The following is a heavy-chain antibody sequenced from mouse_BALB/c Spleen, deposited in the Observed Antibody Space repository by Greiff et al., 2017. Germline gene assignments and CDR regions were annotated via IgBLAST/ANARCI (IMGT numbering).Heavy chain of an antibody. J-gene: IGHJ3*01. V-gene: IGHV7-3*02. Sequence: EVKLMESGGGLVQPGGSLRLSCATSGFTFTDYYMSWVRQPPGKALEWLGFIRNKANGYTTEYSASVKGRFTISRDNSQSILYLQINTLRAEDSATYYCARDIHWDGAYWGQGTLVTGSA. D-gene: IGHD4-1*01. CDR1: GFTFTDYY. CDR3: ARDIHWDGAY. CDR2: IRNKANGYTT.